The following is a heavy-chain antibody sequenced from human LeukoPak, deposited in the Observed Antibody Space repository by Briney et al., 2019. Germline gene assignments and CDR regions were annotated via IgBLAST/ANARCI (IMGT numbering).Heavy chain of an antibody. CDR2: ISYDGSNK. Sequence: GRSLRLSCAASGFTFSSYGMHWVRQAPGKGLEWVAVISYDGSNKYYADSVKGRFTISRDNSKNTLYLQMNSLRAEDTAVYYCAKDSYYDSSGHYSVFDYWGQGTLVTVSS. CDR1: GFTFSSYG. D-gene: IGHD3-22*01. J-gene: IGHJ4*02. CDR3: AKDSYYDSSGHYSVFDY. V-gene: IGHV3-30*18.